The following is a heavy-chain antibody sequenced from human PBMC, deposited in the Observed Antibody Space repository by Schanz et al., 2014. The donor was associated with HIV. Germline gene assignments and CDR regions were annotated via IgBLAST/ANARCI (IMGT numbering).Heavy chain of an antibody. V-gene: IGHV3-23*01. D-gene: IGHD3-10*01. Sequence: EVQLLESGGDLVQPGKSLKLSCTASGFTFSSYAMTWVRQAPGRGLEWLSAISVSGASTYYADSVKGRFTISRDNSKNTVYLQMDSLRAEDTAVYFCAQEEVPNDCWGQGTLVTVSS. CDR1: GFTFSSYA. J-gene: IGHJ4*02. CDR3: AQEEVPNDC. CDR2: ISVSGAST.